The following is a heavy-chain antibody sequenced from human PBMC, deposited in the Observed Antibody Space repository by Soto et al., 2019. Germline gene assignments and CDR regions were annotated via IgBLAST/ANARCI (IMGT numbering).Heavy chain of an antibody. CDR3: ARVGYYGDYVYFDY. CDR1: GYTFTGYY. D-gene: IGHD4-17*01. Sequence: ASVKVSCKFSGYTFTGYYIHWVRQAPGQGLEWMGWIKSNSGDTKYAQKFQGRVTITRDTSISTDYMELSRLRSDDTAMYYCARVGYYGDYVYFDYWGKGTLVTVSS. CDR2: IKSNSGDT. V-gene: IGHV1-2*02. J-gene: IGHJ4*02.